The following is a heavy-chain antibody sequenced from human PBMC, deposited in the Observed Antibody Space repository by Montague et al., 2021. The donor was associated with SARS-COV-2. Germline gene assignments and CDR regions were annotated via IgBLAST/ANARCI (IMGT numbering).Heavy chain of an antibody. CDR1: GFSLSTSGVG. V-gene: IGHV4-39*01. J-gene: IGHJ6*02. CDR3: AAGEKDIAASSWDVFYYYGMDV. D-gene: IGHD6-13*01. Sequence: LVKPTQTLTLTCTFSGFSLSTSGVGVGWIRQPPGKGLEWIGSXYYSGSTYYNPSLKSRVTISVDTSKNQFSLKLSSVTAADTAVYYCAAGEKDIAASSWDVFYYYGMDVWGQGTTVTVSS. CDR2: XYYSGST.